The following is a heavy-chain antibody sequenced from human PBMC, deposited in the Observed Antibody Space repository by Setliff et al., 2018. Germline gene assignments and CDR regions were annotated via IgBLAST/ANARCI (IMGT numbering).Heavy chain of an antibody. Sequence: GGSLRLSCETSGFTFSNYGMHWVRQAPGKGLEWVAFIRYDGSGGSTYYADSVKGRFTISRDNSNNALYLQMNSLRAEDTAIYYCAKGGYSGSHYFDYWGQGTLVTVSS. CDR2: IRYDGSGGST. D-gene: IGHD1-26*01. J-gene: IGHJ4*02. CDR3: AKGGYSGSHYFDY. CDR1: GFTFSNYG. V-gene: IGHV3-30*02.